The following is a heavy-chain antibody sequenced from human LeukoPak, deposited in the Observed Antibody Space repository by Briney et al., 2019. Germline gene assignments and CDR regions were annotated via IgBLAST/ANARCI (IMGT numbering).Heavy chain of an antibody. CDR2: ISTSSAHT. J-gene: IGHJ4*02. Sequence: GGSLRLSCVASGFTFSSYEMNWVRQAPGKGLEWVSSISTSSAHTHYADSVKGRFTISRDNAKNSLYLQMNSLRAEDTAVYYCASLIAATQWGPLGYWGQGTLVTVSS. D-gene: IGHD6-13*01. CDR1: GFTFSSYE. V-gene: IGHV3-21*01. CDR3: ASLIAATQWGPLGY.